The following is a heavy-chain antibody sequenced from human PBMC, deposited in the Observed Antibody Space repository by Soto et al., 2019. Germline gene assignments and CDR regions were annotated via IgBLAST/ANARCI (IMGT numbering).Heavy chain of an antibody. D-gene: IGHD2-2*01. CDR3: ARDLTSIPAANYYYGMDV. CDR2: ISAYNGNT. Sequence: QVQLVQSGAEVNKPGASVKVSCKASGYTFTSYGISWVRQAPGQGLEWMGWISAYNGNTNYAQKLQGRVTMTTDTSTSTAYMELRSLRSDDTAVYYCARDLTSIPAANYYYGMDVWGQGTTVTVSS. V-gene: IGHV1-18*01. J-gene: IGHJ6*02. CDR1: GYTFTSYG.